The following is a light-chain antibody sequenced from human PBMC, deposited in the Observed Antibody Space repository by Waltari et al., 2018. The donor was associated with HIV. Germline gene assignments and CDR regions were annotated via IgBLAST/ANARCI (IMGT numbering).Light chain of an antibody. CDR1: SSNSGCNT. Sequence: QSVLTQPPSASGPPAQRVTISRSGSSSNSGCNTVNWYQQLPGTAPKLRIYSNNQRPSGVPVRFSGSKSGTAASLAISGLQSEDEADYYCAAWDDSLNEVFGGGTKLTVL. CDR2: SNN. V-gene: IGLV1-44*01. CDR3: AAWDDSLNEV. J-gene: IGLJ2*01.